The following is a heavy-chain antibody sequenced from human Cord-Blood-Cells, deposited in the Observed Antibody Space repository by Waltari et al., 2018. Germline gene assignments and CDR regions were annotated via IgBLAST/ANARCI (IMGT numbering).Heavy chain of an antibody. CDR2: IYYSGIT. Sequence: QLQLQESGPGLVKPSETLSLTCTVSGGSISSSSYYWGWIRQPPGKGLEWIWWIYYSGITSSNPSRKSRVTISVDTAKNQFSLKLSSVTAADTAVYYCARQDIVVVPAAIGYFDYWGQGTLVTVSS. J-gene: IGHJ4*02. V-gene: IGHV4-39*01. CDR1: GGSISSSSYY. D-gene: IGHD2-2*01. CDR3: ARQDIVVVPAAIGYFDY.